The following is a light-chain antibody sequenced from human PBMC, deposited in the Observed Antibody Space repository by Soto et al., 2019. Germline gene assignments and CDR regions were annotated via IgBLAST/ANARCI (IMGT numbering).Light chain of an antibody. CDR1: QSVSSY. J-gene: IGKJ1*01. CDR2: DAS. V-gene: IGKV3-11*01. CDR3: HQRSDWPRT. Sequence: EIVLTQSPATLSLSPGERATLSCRAGQSVSSYLAWYQQKPGQAPRLLIYDASNRATGIPARFSGSGSGTDFTLTISSLEPEDFAVYYCHQRSDWPRTFGQGTNVEIK.